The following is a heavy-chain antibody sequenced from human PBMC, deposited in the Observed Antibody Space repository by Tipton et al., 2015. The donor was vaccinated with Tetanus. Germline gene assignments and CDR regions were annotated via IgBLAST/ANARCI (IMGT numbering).Heavy chain of an antibody. V-gene: IGHV1-69*01. CDR2: IIPIFGTA. J-gene: IGHJ4*02. CDR3: ALERERWLQLGY. Sequence: QLVQSGPEVKKPGSSVKVSCKASGGTFSSYAISWVRQAPGQGLEWMGGIIPIFGTANYAQKFQGRVTITADGSTSTAYTELSSRRSEDTAVYYCALERERWLQLGYWGQGTLVTVSS. CDR1: GGTFSSYA. D-gene: IGHD5-24*01.